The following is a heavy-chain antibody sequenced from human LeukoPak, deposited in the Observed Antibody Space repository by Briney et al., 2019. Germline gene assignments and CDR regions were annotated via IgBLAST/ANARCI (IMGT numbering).Heavy chain of an antibody. J-gene: IGHJ4*02. D-gene: IGHD5-24*01. CDR2: INPNSGGT. Sequence: GASVKVSCKASGYTFTDYYIHWVRQAPGQGREWMGRINPNSGGTNYAQKFQGRVTMTRDTSVSTAYMELSRLRSDDTAVYYCARERGWLQFNYWGQGTQVTVSS. CDR1: GYTFTDYY. V-gene: IGHV1-2*06. CDR3: ARERGWLQFNY.